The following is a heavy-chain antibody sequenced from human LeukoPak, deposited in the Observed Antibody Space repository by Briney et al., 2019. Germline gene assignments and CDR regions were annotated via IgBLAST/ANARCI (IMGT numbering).Heavy chain of an antibody. J-gene: IGHJ4*02. CDR3: AREGLASSVFRAFDY. CDR1: GYTFTSYG. D-gene: IGHD6-19*01. Sequence: GASVKVSCKASGYTFTSYGISWVRQAPGQGLEWLGWISTYNGNTHYAQKLQGRVTMTTDTSTSTAYMELRSLRSDDTAVYYCAREGLASSVFRAFDYWGQGTLVTVSS. V-gene: IGHV1-18*01. CDR2: ISTYNGNT.